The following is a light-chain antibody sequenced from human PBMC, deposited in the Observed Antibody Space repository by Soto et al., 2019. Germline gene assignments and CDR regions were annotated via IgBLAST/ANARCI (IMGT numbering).Light chain of an antibody. CDR3: QQYNNWPLYT. J-gene: IGKJ2*01. CDR2: GAS. CDR1: QRVRRN. V-gene: IGKV3-15*01. Sequence: EIVMTPSPATLSVSPGERTTLACRASQRVRRNLAWYQQKPGQAPRLLIYGASTRATGIPARFSGSGSGTEFTLTISSLQSEDFAVYYCQQYNNWPLYTFGQGTKLEIK.